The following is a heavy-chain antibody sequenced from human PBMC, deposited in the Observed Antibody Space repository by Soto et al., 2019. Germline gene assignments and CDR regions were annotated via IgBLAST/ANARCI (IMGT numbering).Heavy chain of an antibody. CDR1: GFTFSRYW. CDR3: AKGGHIDY. CDR2: IKEDGSEK. D-gene: IGHD3-16*01. Sequence: LRLSCAASGFTFSRYWMSWVRQAPGKGLEWVANIKEDGSEKNDVDSVKDRFTISRDNAKNSLYLQMNSLRVEDTAVYYCAKGGHIDYCGQGTLVTVSS. V-gene: IGHV3-7*03. J-gene: IGHJ4*02.